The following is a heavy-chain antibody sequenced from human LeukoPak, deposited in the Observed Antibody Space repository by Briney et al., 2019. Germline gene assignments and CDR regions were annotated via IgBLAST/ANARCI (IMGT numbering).Heavy chain of an antibody. D-gene: IGHD6-19*01. CDR3: ARQSGWYSFDY. CDR1: GYSFISYW. CDR2: IYPGGSDT. V-gene: IGHV5-51*01. J-gene: IGHJ4*02. Sequence: GESLKISCKGSGYSFISYWIGWVRQMPGKGLEWMGIIYPGGSDTRYSPSFQGQVTISVDKSFTTAYLQWSSLKASDTAMYYCARQSGWYSFDYWGQGTLVTVSS.